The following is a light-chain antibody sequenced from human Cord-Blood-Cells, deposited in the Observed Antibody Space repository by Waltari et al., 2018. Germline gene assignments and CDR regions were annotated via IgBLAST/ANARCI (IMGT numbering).Light chain of an antibody. CDR1: QSISSY. CDR3: QQSYSTPDS. Sequence: DIQMTQSPSSLSASVGDRVTITCRASQSISSYLNWYQQKPGKAPKRLIYAASSLQSGVPSRLSGSGSGTDFTLTISSLQPEDFATYYCQQSYSTPDSFGQGTKLESK. CDR2: AAS. J-gene: IGKJ2*03. V-gene: IGKV1-39*01.